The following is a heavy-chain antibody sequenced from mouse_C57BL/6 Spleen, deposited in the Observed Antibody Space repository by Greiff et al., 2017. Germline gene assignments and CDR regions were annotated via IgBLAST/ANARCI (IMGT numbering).Heavy chain of an antibody. CDR3: AGQLRLPFAY. CDR1: GYAFSSSW. Sequence: VQLKQSGPELVKPGASVKISCKASGYAFSSSWLNWVKQRPGKGLEWIGRIYPGDGDTNYNGKFKGKATLTADKSSSTAYMQLSSLTSEDSAVYFCAGQLRLPFAYWGQGTLVTVSA. CDR2: IYPGDGDT. V-gene: IGHV1-82*01. D-gene: IGHD3-2*02. J-gene: IGHJ3*01.